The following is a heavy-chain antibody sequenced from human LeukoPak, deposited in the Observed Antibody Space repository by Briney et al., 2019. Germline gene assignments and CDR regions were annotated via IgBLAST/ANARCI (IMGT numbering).Heavy chain of an antibody. CDR3: ARGSTFTGFDF. CDR1: GGSVRDNY. V-gene: IGHV4-4*07. D-gene: IGHD1-14*01. CDR2: VYTGGSP. Sequence: PSETLSLTCTVPGGSVRDNYWSWIRRPPGKGLEWIGRVYTGGSPNYNSSLKSRVALSLGTSRNQFSMNLTSVTAADTAVYFCARGSTFTGFDFWGQGALVTVSS. J-gene: IGHJ4*02.